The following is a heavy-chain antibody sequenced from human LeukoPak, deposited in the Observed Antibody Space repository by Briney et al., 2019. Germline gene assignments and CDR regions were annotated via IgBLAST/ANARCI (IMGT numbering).Heavy chain of an antibody. D-gene: IGHD6-13*01. Sequence: GGSLSLSCAASGFTFSSYAMSWVRPAPGKGLEWVSAISGSGGSTYYADSVKGRFTISRDNSKNTLYLQMNSLRAEDTAVYCCAKDDSPPESIAAAFNWFDPWGQGTLVTVSS. V-gene: IGHV3-23*01. J-gene: IGHJ5*02. CDR3: AKDDSPPESIAAAFNWFDP. CDR2: ISGSGGST. CDR1: GFTFSSYA.